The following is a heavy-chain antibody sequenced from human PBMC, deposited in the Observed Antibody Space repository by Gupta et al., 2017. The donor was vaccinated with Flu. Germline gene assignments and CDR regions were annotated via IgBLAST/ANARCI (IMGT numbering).Heavy chain of an antibody. CDR2: INHSGST. Sequence: QLQLQQWGAGLLKPSETLSLTCAVSGGSFSGYYWSWIRQPPGKGLEWIGEINHSGSTNYNPSLKSRVTISVDTSKNQFSLKLSSVTAADTAVYYCASYYYDSSGYPDYWGQGTLVTVSS. D-gene: IGHD3-22*01. J-gene: IGHJ4*02. V-gene: IGHV4-34*01. CDR1: GGSFSGYY. CDR3: ASYYYDSSGYPDY.